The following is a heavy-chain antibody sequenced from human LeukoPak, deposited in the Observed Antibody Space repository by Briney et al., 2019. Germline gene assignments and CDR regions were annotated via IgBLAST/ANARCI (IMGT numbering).Heavy chain of an antibody. J-gene: IGHJ4*02. Sequence: ASVTVPCKASGYTFTGYYMHWVRQAPGQGLEWMGWINPNSGGTNYAQKFQGRVTMTRDTSISTAYMELSRLRSDDTAVYYCARWAVLRPGLRADYWGQGTLVTVSS. CDR1: GYTFTGYY. D-gene: IGHD5-12*01. CDR2: INPNSGGT. V-gene: IGHV1-2*02. CDR3: ARWAVLRPGLRADY.